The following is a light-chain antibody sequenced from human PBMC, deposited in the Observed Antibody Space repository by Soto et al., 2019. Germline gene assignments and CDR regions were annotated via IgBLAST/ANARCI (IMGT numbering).Light chain of an antibody. J-gene: IGLJ1*01. CDR1: SGHSSYI. CDR3: ETWDSNTYV. Sequence: QSVLTQSSSASASLGSSVKLTCTLSSGHSSYIIAWHQQQPGKAPRYLMKLEGSGTYNKGSGVPDRFSGSSSAADRYLTISNLQFEDEADYYCETWDSNTYVFGTGTKLTVL. V-gene: IGLV4-60*02. CDR2: LEGSGTY.